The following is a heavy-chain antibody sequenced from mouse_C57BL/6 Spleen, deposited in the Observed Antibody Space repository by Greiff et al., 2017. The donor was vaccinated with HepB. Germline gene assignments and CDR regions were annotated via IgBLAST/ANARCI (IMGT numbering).Heavy chain of an antibody. CDR3: ARRVHLGDFDY. J-gene: IGHJ2*01. D-gene: IGHD3-1*01. CDR2: ISSGGSYT. Sequence: EVHLVESGGDLVKPGGSLKLSCAASGFTFSSYGMSWVRQTPDKRLEWVATISSGGSYTYYPDSVKGRFTISRDNAKNTLYLQMSSLKSEDTAMYYCARRVHLGDFDYWGQGTTLTVSS. V-gene: IGHV5-6*01. CDR1: GFTFSSYG.